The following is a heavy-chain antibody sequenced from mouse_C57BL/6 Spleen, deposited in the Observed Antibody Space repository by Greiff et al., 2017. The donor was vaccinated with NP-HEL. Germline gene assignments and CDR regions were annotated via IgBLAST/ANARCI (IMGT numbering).Heavy chain of an antibody. V-gene: IGHV1-55*01. J-gene: IGHJ2*01. CDR1: GYTFTSYW. D-gene: IGHD4-1*01. CDR2: IYPGSGST. Sequence: LQPGAELVKPGASVKMSCKASGYTFTSYWITWVKQRPGQGLEWIGDIYPGSGSTNYNEKFKSKATLTVDTSSSTAYMQLSSLTSEDSAVYYCARGGKTNWAYFDYWGQGTTLTVSS. CDR3: ARGGKTNWAYFDY.